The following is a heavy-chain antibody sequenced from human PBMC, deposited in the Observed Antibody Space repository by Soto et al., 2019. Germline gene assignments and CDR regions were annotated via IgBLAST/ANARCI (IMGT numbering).Heavy chain of an antibody. Sequence: QVQLVQSGAEVKKPGASVKVSCKASGYTFTSYDINWVLQATGQGLEWMGWMNPNSGNTGYAQKFQGRVTMTRNTSISTAYMELSSLRSEDTAVYYCAINKQLATRGYYYYMDVWGKGTTVTVSS. CDR2: MNPNSGNT. V-gene: IGHV1-8*01. CDR3: AINKQLATRGYYYYMDV. CDR1: GYTFTSYD. D-gene: IGHD6-6*01. J-gene: IGHJ6*03.